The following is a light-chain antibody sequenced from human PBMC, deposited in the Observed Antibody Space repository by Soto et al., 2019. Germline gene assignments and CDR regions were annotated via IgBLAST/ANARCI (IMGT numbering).Light chain of an antibody. V-gene: IGKV3D-15*01. CDR1: QSVSSSY. CDR2: DAS. CDR3: QQYNNWPLT. J-gene: IGKJ4*01. Sequence: EIVLTQSPGTLSVSPGERATLSCRASQSVSSSYLAWYQQKPGQAPRLLIYDASTRATGIPARFSGSGSGTEFTLTISSLLSEDFAVYSCQQYNNWPLTFGGGTKVDIK.